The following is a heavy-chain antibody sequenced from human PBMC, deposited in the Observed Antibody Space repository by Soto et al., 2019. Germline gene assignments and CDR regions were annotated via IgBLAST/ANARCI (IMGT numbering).Heavy chain of an antibody. CDR2: IYYSGST. D-gene: IGHD3-3*01. J-gene: IGHJ6*03. CDR1: GGSISSYY. Sequence: PSETLSLTCTVSGGSISSYYWSWIRQPPGKGLEWIGYIYYSGSTNYNPSLKSRVTISVDTSKNQFSLKLSSVTAADTAVYYCARDDYDFWSGRMGAGEYYYYLDVPGKGTTVTVSS. V-gene: IGHV4-59*01. CDR3: ARDDYDFWSGRMGAGEYYYYLDV.